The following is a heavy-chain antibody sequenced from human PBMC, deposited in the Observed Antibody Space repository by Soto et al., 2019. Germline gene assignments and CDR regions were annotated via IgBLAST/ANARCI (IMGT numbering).Heavy chain of an antibody. J-gene: IGHJ6*02. V-gene: IGHV3-23*01. Sequence: PGGSLRLSCGASGFTFSSYAMTWVRQAPGKGLQWVSSISGSGSSTYYADSVKGRFTISRDNSKNTLYLQMNSLRAEDTAVYYCAEVKYPRGDYYYYGMDVWGQGTTVTVSS. CDR2: ISGSGSST. CDR1: GFTFSSYA. CDR3: AEVKYPRGDYYYYGMDV.